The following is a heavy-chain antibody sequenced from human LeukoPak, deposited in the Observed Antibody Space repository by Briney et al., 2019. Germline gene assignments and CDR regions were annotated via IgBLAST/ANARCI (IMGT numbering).Heavy chain of an antibody. CDR3: ARDGSLDY. Sequence: GASVKVSCKASGYTFTDSYMHWVRQAPGQGLEWMGWINPNSGDTNCAQKFQGRVTMTRDTSINTVYMELSGLRSDDTAMYYCARDGSLDYWGQGTLVTVSS. CDR1: GYTFTDSY. J-gene: IGHJ4*02. CDR2: INPNSGDT. V-gene: IGHV1-2*02.